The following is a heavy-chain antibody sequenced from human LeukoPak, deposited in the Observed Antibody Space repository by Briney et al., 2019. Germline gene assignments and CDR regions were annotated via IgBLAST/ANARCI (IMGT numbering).Heavy chain of an antibody. V-gene: IGHV4-59*01. CDR2: IYYSGST. CDR3: ARQRASYGSGIMDV. J-gene: IGHJ6*02. CDR1: GGSITTYY. D-gene: IGHD3-10*01. Sequence: SETLSLTCTASGGSITTYYWSWIRQPPGKGLEWIGYIYYSGSTNYSPSLKSRVTISVDTSKNQFSLKLRSVTAADTAVYYCARQRASYGSGIMDVWGQGTTVTVSS.